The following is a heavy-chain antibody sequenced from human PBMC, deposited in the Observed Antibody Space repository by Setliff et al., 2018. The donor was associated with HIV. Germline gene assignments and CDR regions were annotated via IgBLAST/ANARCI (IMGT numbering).Heavy chain of an antibody. CDR1: GFTFSRHW. V-gene: IGHV3-7*03. CDR2: INQDGSQI. J-gene: IGHJ4*02. CDR3: ARDSPLSHFDY. Sequence: GGSLRLSCAASGFTFSRHWMSWVRQAPGKGLEWVANINQDGSQIYYVGSVKGRFTISRDNAKNSLYLQMNSLRPEDTAVYYCARDSPLSHFDYWGQGILVTVSS.